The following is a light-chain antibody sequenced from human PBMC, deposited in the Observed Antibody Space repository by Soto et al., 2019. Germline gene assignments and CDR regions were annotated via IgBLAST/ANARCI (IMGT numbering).Light chain of an antibody. CDR3: SSYTSSSTPYV. V-gene: IGLV2-14*01. CDR1: NSDIGGYNY. J-gene: IGLJ1*01. CDR2: DVS. Sequence: QSALTRPASVSGSPGQSITISCTGTNSDIGGYNYVSWYQQHPGKVPKLIIYDVSNRPSGVSNRFSGSKSGYTASLTISGLQAEDEADYYCSSYTSSSTPYVFGTGTKLTVL.